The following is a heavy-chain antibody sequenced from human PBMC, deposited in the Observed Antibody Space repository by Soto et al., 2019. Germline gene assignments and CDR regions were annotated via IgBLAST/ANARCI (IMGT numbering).Heavy chain of an antibody. J-gene: IGHJ4*02. CDR1: GFTFSSYG. D-gene: IGHD2-15*01. CDR2: ISYDGSNK. Sequence: PGGSLRLSCAASGFTFSSYGMHWVRQAPGKGLEWVAVISYDGSNKYYADSVKGRFTISRDNSKNTLYLQMNSLRAEDTAVYYCASPVGVVAPTPPHNTAYWVQGTLVTVSS. V-gene: IGHV3-30*03. CDR3: ASPVGVVAPTPPHNTAY.